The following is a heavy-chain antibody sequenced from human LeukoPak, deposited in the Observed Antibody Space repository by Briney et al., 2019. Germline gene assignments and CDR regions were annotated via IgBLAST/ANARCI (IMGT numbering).Heavy chain of an antibody. D-gene: IGHD3/OR15-3a*01. Sequence: PGRSLGLSCAASGFTFSNYALHWVRQAPGKGLEWVAVISYDGSNKYYADSVKGRFTISRDNSKNTLYLQMNSLRAEDTAVYYCARDSGFSGTQRGEHWGQGTLVTVSS. V-gene: IGHV3-30*04. J-gene: IGHJ1*01. CDR1: GFTFSNYA. CDR2: ISYDGSNK. CDR3: ARDSGFSGTQRGEH.